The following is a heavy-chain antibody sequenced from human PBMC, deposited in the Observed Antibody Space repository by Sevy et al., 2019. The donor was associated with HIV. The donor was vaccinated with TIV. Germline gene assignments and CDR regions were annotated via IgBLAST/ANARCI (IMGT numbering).Heavy chain of an antibody. CDR1: GFPFNKEW. V-gene: IGHV3-15*01. D-gene: IGHD3-16*01. CDR3: SSQGERY. CDR2: IKSKKDGGAT. Sequence: GGSLRLSCSASGFPFNKEWMSWVRQAPGKGLEGGGRIKSKKDGGATDYAAPANGRFTISRDDSKNTLYLQMNSLKIEDTGFYYCSSQGERYWGLGTLVTVSS. J-gene: IGHJ4*02.